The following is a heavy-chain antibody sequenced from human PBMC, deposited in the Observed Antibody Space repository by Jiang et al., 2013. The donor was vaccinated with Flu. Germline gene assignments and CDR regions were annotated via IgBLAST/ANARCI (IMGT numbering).Heavy chain of an antibody. V-gene: IGHV4-34*01. CDR3: ARGGALGGDIVVVPAATLREFDY. J-gene: IGHJ4*02. CDR1: GSFSGYY. D-gene: IGHD2-2*01. Sequence: GSFSGYYWSWIRQPPGKGLEWIGEINHSGSTNYNPSLKSRVTISVDTSKNQFSLKLSSVTAADTAVYYCARGGALGGDIVVVPAATLREFDYWGQGTLVTVSS. CDR2: INHSGST.